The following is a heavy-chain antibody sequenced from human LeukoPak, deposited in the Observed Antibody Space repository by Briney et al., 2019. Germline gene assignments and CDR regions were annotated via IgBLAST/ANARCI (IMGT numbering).Heavy chain of an antibody. CDR1: GGSISSYY. V-gene: IGHV4-4*07. J-gene: IGHJ5*02. CDR3: ARDRGSGKYQKLRDNWFDP. Sequence: PSETLSLTCTVSGGSISSYYWSWIRQPAGKGLEWIGRIYTSGSTNYNPSLKSRVTMSVDTSKNQFSLKLSSVTAADTAVYYCARDRGSGKYQKLRDNWFDPWGQGTLVTVSS. D-gene: IGHD1-26*01. CDR2: IYTSGST.